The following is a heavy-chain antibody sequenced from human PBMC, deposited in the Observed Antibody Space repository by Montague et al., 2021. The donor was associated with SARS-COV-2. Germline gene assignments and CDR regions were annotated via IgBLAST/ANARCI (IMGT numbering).Heavy chain of an antibody. V-gene: IGHV3-33*01. D-gene: IGHD6-13*01. CDR3: ARDSSSGSDSYYYYGMDV. CDR2: IWYDGSKN. Sequence: SVRLSCAASGFTFSSYGLHWVRQAPGKGLEWVAIIWYDGSKNYYADSVKGRFTISRDNSKNTLYLQMNTLRAEDTAVYYCARDSSSGSDSYYYYGMDVWGQGTTVTVSS. J-gene: IGHJ6*02. CDR1: GFTFSSYG.